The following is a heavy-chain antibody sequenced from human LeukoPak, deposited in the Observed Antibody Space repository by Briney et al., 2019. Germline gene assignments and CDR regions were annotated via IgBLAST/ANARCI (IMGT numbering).Heavy chain of an antibody. CDR2: IIPIFGTA. CDR3: ARVPWGSAYHDYAYYYYYYMDV. D-gene: IGHD4-17*01. J-gene: IGHJ6*03. Sequence: GASVKVSCKASGGTFSSYAISWVRQAPGQGLEWMGGIIPIFGTANYAQKFQGRVTITADESTSTAYMGLSSLRSEDTAVYYCARVPWGSAYHDYAYYYYYYMDVWGKGTTVTVSS. V-gene: IGHV1-69*13. CDR1: GGTFSSYA.